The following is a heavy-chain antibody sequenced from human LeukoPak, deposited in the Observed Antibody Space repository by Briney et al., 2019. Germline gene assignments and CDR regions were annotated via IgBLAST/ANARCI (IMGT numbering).Heavy chain of an antibody. CDR1: GYTFSNYD. CDR3: AREGERSSDSSGSYPLDY. J-gene: IGHJ4*02. D-gene: IGHD1-26*01. Sequence: GASVKVSCKTSGYTFSNYDINWVRQVTGQGLEWMGWMNPHSGNTGYAQKFQGRVTITMNSSISTAYMELSSLRSEDTAVYYCAREGERSSDSSGSYPLDYWGQGTLVTVSP. CDR2: MNPHSGNT. V-gene: IGHV1-8*03.